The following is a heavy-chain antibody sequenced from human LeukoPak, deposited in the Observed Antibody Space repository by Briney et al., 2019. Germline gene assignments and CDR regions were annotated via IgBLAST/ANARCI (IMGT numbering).Heavy chain of an antibody. CDR1: GFTFSSYG. CDR2: ISYDGSNK. V-gene: IGHV3-30*03. D-gene: IGHD6-13*01. J-gene: IGHJ5*02. Sequence: SGGSLRLSCAASGFTFSSYGMHWVRQAPGKGLEWVAVISYDGSNKYYADSVKGRFTISRDNSKNTLYLQMNSLRAEDTAVYFCARDLAAAATWFDPWGQGTLVTVSS. CDR3: ARDLAAAATWFDP.